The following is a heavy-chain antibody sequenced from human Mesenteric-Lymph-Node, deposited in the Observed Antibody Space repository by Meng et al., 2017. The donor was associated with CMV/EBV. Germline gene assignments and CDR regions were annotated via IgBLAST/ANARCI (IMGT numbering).Heavy chain of an antibody. Sequence: FPFSGFSLRTSGVGVGWIRQPPGKALEWLALIYWNDDKWYSPSVKSRLTITKDTPKNQVVVAMTNMDPVDTATYYCGYDSSGYYRFWGQGALVTVSS. D-gene: IGHD3-22*01. J-gene: IGHJ4*02. CDR3: GYDSSGYYRF. V-gene: IGHV2-5*01. CDR2: IYWNDDK. CDR1: GFSLRTSGVG.